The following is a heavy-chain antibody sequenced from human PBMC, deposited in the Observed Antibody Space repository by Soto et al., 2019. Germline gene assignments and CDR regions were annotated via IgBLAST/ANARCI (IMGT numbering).Heavy chain of an antibody. Sequence: VVSLILSCSASGFTFSSYSMSWFRQAAGKGLEWVSTISGSDGRTYSTDSVKGRFTISRDNSRNTAYLQMNSLRVEDTAVYYCAKGVSKYNNMALFDYWGRGTLVTVSS. CDR3: AKGVSKYNNMALFDY. CDR2: ISGSDGRT. V-gene: IGHV3-23*01. D-gene: IGHD1-20*01. CDR1: GFTFSSYS. J-gene: IGHJ4*02.